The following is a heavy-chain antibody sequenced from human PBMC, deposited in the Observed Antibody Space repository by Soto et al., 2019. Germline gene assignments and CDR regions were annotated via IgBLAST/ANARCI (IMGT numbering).Heavy chain of an antibody. J-gene: IGHJ5*02. V-gene: IGHV1-8*01. CDR1: GYTFTSYD. Sequence: ASVKVSCKASGYTFTSYDINWVRQATGQGLEWMGWMNPNSGNTGYAQKFQGRVTMTRNTSISTAYMELSSLRSEDTAVYYCARGRRGYGDFDPWGQGTLVTVSS. CDR2: MNPNSGNT. CDR3: ARGRRGYGDFDP. D-gene: IGHD4-17*01.